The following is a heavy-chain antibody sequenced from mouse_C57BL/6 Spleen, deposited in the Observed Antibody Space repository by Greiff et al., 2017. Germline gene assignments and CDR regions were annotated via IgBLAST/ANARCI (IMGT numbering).Heavy chain of an antibody. CDR2: IYPGDGDT. CDR1: GYAFSSYW. CDR3: ARGRRDGYYFDY. D-gene: IGHD2-3*01. J-gene: IGHJ2*01. V-gene: IGHV1-80*01. Sequence: QVQLKASGAELVKPGASVKISCKASGYAFSSYWMNWVKQRPGKGLEWIGQIYPGDGDTNYNGKFKGKATLTADKSSSTAYMQLSSLTSEDSAVYFCARGRRDGYYFDYWGQGTTLTVSS.